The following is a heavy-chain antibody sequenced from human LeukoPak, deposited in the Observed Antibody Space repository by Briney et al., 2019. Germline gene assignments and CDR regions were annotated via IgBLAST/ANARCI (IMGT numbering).Heavy chain of an antibody. D-gene: IGHD2-15*01. CDR3: ATLYGGQRADGY. V-gene: IGHV3-53*01. CDR2: IYSGDTT. CDR1: GFIVTNNY. J-gene: IGHJ4*02. Sequence: GGSLRPSCAASGFIVTNNYMSWVRQAPGKGLEWVSAIYSGDTTEYAGSVKGRFTISRDKSRNTLYLQMNSLRTEDTAVYYCATLYGGQRADGYWGQGTLVTVSS.